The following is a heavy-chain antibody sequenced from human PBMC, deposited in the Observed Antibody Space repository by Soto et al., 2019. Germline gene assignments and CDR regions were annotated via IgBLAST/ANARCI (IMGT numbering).Heavy chain of an antibody. V-gene: IGHV4-61*08. CDR2: IYDSGST. D-gene: IGHD7-27*01. Sequence: SETLSLTCAVSGGSISSGGYYWSWIRQPPGKGLEWIGYIYDSGSTNNNPSLKSRVTISVDTSKNQFSLQLSSMTAADTAVYYCTRGPSGDKVDYWGQGTLVTVSS. CDR1: GGSISSGGYY. J-gene: IGHJ4*02. CDR3: TRGPSGDKVDY.